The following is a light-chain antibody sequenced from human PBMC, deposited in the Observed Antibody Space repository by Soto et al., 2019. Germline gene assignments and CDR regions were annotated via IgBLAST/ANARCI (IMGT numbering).Light chain of an antibody. Sequence: DIQMTQSPSSLSASVGDRVTITCRASQTISNFLDWYQKKPGKAPTLLIYSASSLQRGVPASFSGSGSGADFTLTISHVRPEDLATYYCQQTYSAPHTFGQGTKVDI. CDR2: SAS. V-gene: IGKV1-39*01. J-gene: IGKJ1*01. CDR1: QTISNF. CDR3: QQTYSAPHT.